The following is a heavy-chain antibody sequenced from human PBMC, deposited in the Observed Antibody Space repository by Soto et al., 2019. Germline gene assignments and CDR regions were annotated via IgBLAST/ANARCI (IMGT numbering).Heavy chain of an antibody. J-gene: IGHJ6*02. CDR3: AKDRAHGDPYYYGMDV. Sequence: QVQLVESGGGVVQPGRSLRLSCAASGFTFSSYGMHWVRQAPGKGLEWVAVMSYDGSNTYYADSVKGRFTISRDNSQNXLYRQMNSLGADDTAVYYCAKDRAHGDPYYYGMDVWGQGTAVTVSS. D-gene: IGHD4-17*01. CDR2: MSYDGSNT. V-gene: IGHV3-30*18. CDR1: GFTFSSYG.